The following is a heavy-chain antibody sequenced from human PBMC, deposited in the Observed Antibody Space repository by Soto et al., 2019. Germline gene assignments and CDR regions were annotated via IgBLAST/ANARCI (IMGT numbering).Heavy chain of an antibody. J-gene: IGHJ6*02. CDR2: IWSDGSRQ. V-gene: IGHV3-33*01. CDR3: AGEPNGGAYDMDV. CDR1: RLTFSIYD. Sequence: QVHLVESGGGVVQPGTSLRLSCAASRLTFSIYDMHWVRQAPGKGLEWVALIWSDGSRQYYGDSVKGRFTISRDNSTSTLYLQMNSLGVEYTAVYYCAGEPNGGAYDMDVLGQGTTVTVSS. D-gene: IGHD3-10*01.